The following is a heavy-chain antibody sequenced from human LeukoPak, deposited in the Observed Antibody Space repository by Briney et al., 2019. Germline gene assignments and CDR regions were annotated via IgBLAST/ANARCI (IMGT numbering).Heavy chain of an antibody. V-gene: IGHV3-48*02. J-gene: IGHJ4*02. CDR1: GFSFSSDS. CDR2: ISSSSSTK. Sequence: GWSLRLSCAASGFSFSSDSMNWVRQAPGRGLEWVSYISSSSSTKHYADSVKGRFTISRDNAKNSLYLQMNSLRDEDTAVYYCARGGEDYYDSSAYYLFDYWGQGILVTVSS. D-gene: IGHD3-22*01. CDR3: ARGGEDYYDSSAYYLFDY.